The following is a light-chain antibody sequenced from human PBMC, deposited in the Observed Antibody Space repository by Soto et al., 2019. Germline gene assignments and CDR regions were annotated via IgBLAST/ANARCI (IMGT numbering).Light chain of an antibody. CDR2: EDT. V-gene: IGLV2-23*02. CDR3: CSYAGGSTFVV. CDR1: SSDVGSDNF. J-gene: IGLJ2*01. Sequence: QSALTQPASVSGAPGQSITISCTGTSSDVGSDNFVSWYQQHPGKAPKLMIHEDTKRPSGVSNRLSGSKSGNTASLTISGLRAEDEADYYCCSYAGGSTFVVFGGGTQLNVL.